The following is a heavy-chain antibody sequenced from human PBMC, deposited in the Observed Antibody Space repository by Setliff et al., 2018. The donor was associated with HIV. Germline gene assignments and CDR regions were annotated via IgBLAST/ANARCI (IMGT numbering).Heavy chain of an antibody. CDR3: ATKAHSGYDDAFDI. CDR1: GGTFSSYA. J-gene: IGHJ3*02. CDR2: IIPILGIA. Sequence: GASVKVSCKASGGTFSSYAISWVRQAPGQGLEWMGGIIPILGIANYAQKFQGRVTITADKSTSTAYMELSSLRSEDTAVYYCATKAHSGYDDAFDIWGQGTMVTVSS. D-gene: IGHD5-12*01. V-gene: IGHV1-69*10.